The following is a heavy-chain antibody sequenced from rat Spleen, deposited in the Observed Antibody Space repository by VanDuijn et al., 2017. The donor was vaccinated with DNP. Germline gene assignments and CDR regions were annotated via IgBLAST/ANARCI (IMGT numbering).Heavy chain of an antibody. CDR1: GFSITSHY. J-gene: IGHJ4*01. D-gene: IGHD1-4*01. V-gene: IGHV3-3*01. CDR3: ARWPGYNPPYAMDA. Sequence: EVQLQESGPGLVKPSQSLSLTCSVTGFSITSHYWAWIRKLPGNKMEWMGSINIAGNTNYNPSPKSRISITRDTSKNQFFLQVNSVNTEDTATYYCARWPGYNPPYAMDAWGQGTSVTVSS. CDR2: INIAGNT.